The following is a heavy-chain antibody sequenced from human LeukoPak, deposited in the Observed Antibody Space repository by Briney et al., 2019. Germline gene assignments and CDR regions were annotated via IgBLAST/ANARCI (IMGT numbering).Heavy chain of an antibody. Sequence: PSETLSLTCTVSGGSISSYYWSWIRQPPGKGLEWIGEINHSGSTNYNPSLKSRVTISVDTSKNQFSLKLSSVTAADKAVYYCARAEDGPGSYFDYWGQGTLVTVSS. CDR3: ARAEDGPGSYFDY. CDR1: GGSISSYY. J-gene: IGHJ4*02. V-gene: IGHV4-34*01. CDR2: INHSGST. D-gene: IGHD2-15*01.